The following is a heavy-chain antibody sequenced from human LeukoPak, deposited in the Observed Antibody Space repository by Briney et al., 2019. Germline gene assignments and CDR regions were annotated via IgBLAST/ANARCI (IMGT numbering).Heavy chain of an antibody. Sequence: GGSLRLSCAASGFTFSSYAMSWVRPAPGKGLEWVSAISGSGGSTYYADSVKGRFTISRDNSKNTLYLQMNSLRAEDTAVYYCAFSSVLWFGELYSDYWGQGTLVTVSS. D-gene: IGHD3-10*01. CDR1: GFTFSSYA. J-gene: IGHJ4*02. CDR2: ISGSGGST. V-gene: IGHV3-23*01. CDR3: AFSSVLWFGELYSDY.